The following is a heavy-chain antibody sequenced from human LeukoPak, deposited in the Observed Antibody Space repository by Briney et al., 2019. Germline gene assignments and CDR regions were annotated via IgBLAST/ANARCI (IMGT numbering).Heavy chain of an antibody. D-gene: IGHD6-13*01. CDR3: ARDFGRAAAGSPSAENYYYGMDV. Sequence: ASVKVSCKASGYTFTSYYMHWVRQAPGQGLEWMGIINPSGGSTSYPQKFQGRVTMTRDTSTSTVYMELSSLRSEDTAVYYCARDFGRAAAGSPSAENYYYGMDVWGQGTTVTVSS. CDR1: GYTFTSYY. J-gene: IGHJ6*02. CDR2: INPSGGST. V-gene: IGHV1-46*01.